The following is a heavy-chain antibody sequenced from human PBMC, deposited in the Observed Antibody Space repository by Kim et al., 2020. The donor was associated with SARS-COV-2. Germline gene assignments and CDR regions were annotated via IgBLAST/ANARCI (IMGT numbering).Heavy chain of an antibody. D-gene: IGHD5-12*01. Sequence: SVKVSCKASGFTFTSSAVQWVRQARGQRLEWIGWIVVGSGNTNYAQKFQERVTITRDMSTSTAYMELSSLRSEDTAVYYCAATRRDGYNLSGYFDYWGQGTLVTVSS. CDR1: GFTFTSSA. J-gene: IGHJ4*02. CDR2: IVVGSGNT. V-gene: IGHV1-58*01. CDR3: AATRRDGYNLSGYFDY.